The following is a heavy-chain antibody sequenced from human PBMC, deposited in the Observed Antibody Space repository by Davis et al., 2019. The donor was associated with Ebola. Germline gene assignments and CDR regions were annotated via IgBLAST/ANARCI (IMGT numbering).Heavy chain of an antibody. Sequence: GESLKISCAASGFTFSSYAMSWVRQAPGKRLEWVSAISGSGGSTYYADSVKGRFTISRDNSKNTLYLQMNSLRAEDTAVYYCAKSGGGYSAYWGQGTLVTVSS. CDR2: ISGSGGST. J-gene: IGHJ4*02. V-gene: IGHV3-23*01. CDR1: GFTFSSYA. CDR3: AKSGGGYSAY. D-gene: IGHD3-22*01.